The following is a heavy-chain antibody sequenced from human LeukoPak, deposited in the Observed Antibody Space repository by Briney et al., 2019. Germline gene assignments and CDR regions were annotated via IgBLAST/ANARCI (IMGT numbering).Heavy chain of an antibody. Sequence: SETLSLTCTVSGYSISSGYYCGWIRQPPGKGVGWIGSIYHSGSTYYNPSLKSRVTISVDTSKNQFSLKLSSVTAADTAVYYCARAPAQRWLVPLYYFDYWGQGTLVTVSS. V-gene: IGHV4-38-2*02. J-gene: IGHJ4*02. CDR3: ARAPAQRWLVPLYYFDY. CDR2: IYHSGST. CDR1: GYSISSGYY. D-gene: IGHD6-19*01.